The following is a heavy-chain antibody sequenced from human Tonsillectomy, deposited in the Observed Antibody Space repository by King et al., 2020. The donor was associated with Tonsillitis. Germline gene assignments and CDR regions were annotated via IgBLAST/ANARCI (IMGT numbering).Heavy chain of an antibody. Sequence: VQLVESGGGLVQPGGSLRLSCAASGFTFSSYAMNWVRQAPGKGLEGVSGISGSGGSTYYADSEKGRFTIPRDNSKNTLYLLMNSLRAEDTAVYYCANGLRFLEWAPDYWGQGTLVTVSS. D-gene: IGHD3-3*01. CDR1: GFTFSSYA. V-gene: IGHV3-23*04. CDR3: ANGLRFLEWAPDY. J-gene: IGHJ4*02. CDR2: ISGSGGST.